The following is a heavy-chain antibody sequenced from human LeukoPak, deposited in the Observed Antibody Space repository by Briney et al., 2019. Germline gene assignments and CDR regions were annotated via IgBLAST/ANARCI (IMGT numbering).Heavy chain of an antibody. J-gene: IGHJ3*01. CDR1: DFSTLTVHH. CDR2: IHHTGDT. V-gene: IGHV4-38-2*02. CDR3: ARSQGISQLRTPFDV. D-gene: IGHD1-14*01. Sequence: SETLSLTSILSDFSTLTVHHWCGIRQPPGRGLEWIATIHHTGDTHYTSSLQSRAGISVDTPRNHFSLKLSSVTAADAAVYFCARSQGISQLRTPFDVWGQGTSVAVSS.